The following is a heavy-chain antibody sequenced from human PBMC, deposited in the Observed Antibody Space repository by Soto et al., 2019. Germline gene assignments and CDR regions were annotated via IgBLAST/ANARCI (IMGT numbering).Heavy chain of an antibody. J-gene: IGHJ6*03. V-gene: IGHV1-3*01. CDR1: GYTFTSYA. D-gene: IGHD2-2*01. CDR3: AIVGGWAAMNYYYYYYRDG. CDR2: INAGNGNT. Sequence: ASVKVSCKASGYTFTSYAMHWVRQAPGQRLEWMGWINAGNGNTKYSQNFQGRVTITRDTSASTAYMELSSLRSEDTAVYYCAIVGGWAAMNYYYYYYRDGWGKGTRVTVAS.